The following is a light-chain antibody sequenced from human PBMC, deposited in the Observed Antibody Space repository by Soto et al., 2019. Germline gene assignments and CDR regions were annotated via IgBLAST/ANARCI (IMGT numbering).Light chain of an antibody. J-gene: IGLJ3*02. Sequence: QSALTQPASVSGSPGQSITISCTGTSSDVGSYNLVSWYQQHPGKAPKLMIYEVSKRPSGVSTRFSGSKSGNTASLTISGLQAEDEADYSCRSYAGSSPNWVFGGGTKLTVL. CDR2: EVS. V-gene: IGLV2-23*02. CDR1: SSDVGSYNL. CDR3: RSYAGSSPNWV.